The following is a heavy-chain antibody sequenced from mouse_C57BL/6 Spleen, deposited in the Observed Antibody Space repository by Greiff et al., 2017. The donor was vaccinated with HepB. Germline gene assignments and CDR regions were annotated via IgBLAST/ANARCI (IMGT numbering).Heavy chain of an antibody. CDR2: ISNLAYSI. CDR1: GFTFSDYG. Sequence: EVNLVESGGGLVQPGGSLKLSCAASGFTFSDYGMAWVRQAPRKGPEWVAFISNLAYSIYYADTVTGRFTISRENAKNTLDLEMSSRRSEDTARYYCARGDDYYAMDYWGQGTSVTVSS. CDR3: ARGDDYYAMDY. J-gene: IGHJ4*01. V-gene: IGHV5-15*01.